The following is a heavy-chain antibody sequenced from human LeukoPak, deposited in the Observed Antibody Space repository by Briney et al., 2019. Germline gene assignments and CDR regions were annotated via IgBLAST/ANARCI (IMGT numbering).Heavy chain of an antibody. CDR2: ISYDGSNK. Sequence: GRSLRLSCAASGFTFSSYAMHWVRQAPGKGLEWVAVISYDGSNKYYADSVKGRFTISRDNSKNTLYLQMNSLRAEDTAVYYCARGQTSWSPYYYYYMDVWGKGTTVTVSS. CDR1: GFTFSSYA. D-gene: IGHD2-2*01. V-gene: IGHV3-30-3*01. CDR3: ARGQTSWSPYYYYYMDV. J-gene: IGHJ6*03.